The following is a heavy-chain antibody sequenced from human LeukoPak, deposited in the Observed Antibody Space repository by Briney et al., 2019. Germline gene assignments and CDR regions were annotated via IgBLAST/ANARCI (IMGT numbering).Heavy chain of an antibody. CDR3: ASGPPFLKYFGY. V-gene: IGHV3-23*01. CDR2: ISVGAEYI. Sequence: GSLRLSCAASGFTFSSYAMSWVRQAPGKGLEWVSTISVGAEYIFYADSVKGRFTISRDDSNNALYLQMHSLRAEDTALYYCASGPPFLKYFGYWGQGTLVTVSS. J-gene: IGHJ4*02. D-gene: IGHD3-9*01. CDR1: GFTFSSYA.